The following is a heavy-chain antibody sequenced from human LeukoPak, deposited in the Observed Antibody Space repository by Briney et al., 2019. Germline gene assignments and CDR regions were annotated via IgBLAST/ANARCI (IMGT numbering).Heavy chain of an antibody. V-gene: IGHV7-4-1*02. CDR1: GYIFTSYV. CDR2: INTNTGNP. J-gene: IGHJ4*02. D-gene: IGHD3-22*01. CDR3: ARGDYETHGYQTR. Sequence: GASVKVSCKASGYIFTSYVLHWVRQAPGQGLEWMGWINTNTGNPTYAQGFTGRFVFSLDTSVSTAYLQISSLKADDTAMYYSARGDYETHGYQTRWGQGTLVTVSS.